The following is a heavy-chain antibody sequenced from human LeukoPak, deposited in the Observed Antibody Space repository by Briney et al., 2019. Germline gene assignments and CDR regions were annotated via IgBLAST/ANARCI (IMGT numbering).Heavy chain of an antibody. D-gene: IGHD1-26*01. CDR2: ISSKGSEK. V-gene: IGHV3-30*18. J-gene: IGHJ4*02. CDR1: GFTFSSYG. Sequence: GGTLRLSCAASGFTFSSYGMHWVRQAPGKGLKWVAVISSKGSEKFYADSVKGRFTISRDNSKNTLNLQMNSLRVEDTAVYYCAKDKGREGDYWGQGTLVTVSP. CDR3: AKDKGREGDY.